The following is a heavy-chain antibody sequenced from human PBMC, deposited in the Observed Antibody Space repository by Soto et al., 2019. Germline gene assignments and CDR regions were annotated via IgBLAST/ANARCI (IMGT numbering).Heavy chain of an antibody. CDR3: ARGGDGYNYLNFHQ. CDR1: GFTVSSSY. V-gene: IGHV3-53*02. Sequence: EVQLVETGGGLIQPGGSLRLSCAASGFTVSSSYMSWVRQAPGKGLEWVSVIYSGGSTYYADSVRARFTIYRDTSNNTLSLQMNSLRAEDTAVYYCARGGDGYNYLNFHQWGQGTLVTVSS. CDR2: IYSGGST. D-gene: IGHD1-1*01. J-gene: IGHJ4*02.